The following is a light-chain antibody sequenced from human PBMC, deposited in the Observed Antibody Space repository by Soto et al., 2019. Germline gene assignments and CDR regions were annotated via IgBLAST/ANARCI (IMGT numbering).Light chain of an antibody. CDR3: QTWGTGINVV. Sequence: QLVLPQSPSASASLGASVKLTCTLSSGHSSYAIAWHQQQPEKGPRYLMKLDSDGSHTKGDAIPDRFSGSSSGAERYLTISSLQSEDEADYYCQTWGTGINVVFGGGTQLTVL. V-gene: IGLV4-69*01. CDR2: LDSDGSH. J-gene: IGLJ2*01. CDR1: SGHSSYA.